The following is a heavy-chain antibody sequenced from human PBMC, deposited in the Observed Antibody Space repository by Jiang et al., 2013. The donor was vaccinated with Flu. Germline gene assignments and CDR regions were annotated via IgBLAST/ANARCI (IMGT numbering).Heavy chain of an antibody. CDR2: INHSGST. CDR1: GGSFSGYY. Sequence: ELLKPSETLSLTCAVYGGSFSGYYWSWIRQPPGKGLEWIGEINHSGSTNYNPSLKSRVTISVDTSKNQFSLKLSSVTAADTAVYYCARFLSVYTMTTRWGYYFDYWGQGTLVTVSS. J-gene: IGHJ4*02. CDR3: ARFLSVYTMTTRWGYYFDY. D-gene: IGHD3-22*01. V-gene: IGHV4-34*01.